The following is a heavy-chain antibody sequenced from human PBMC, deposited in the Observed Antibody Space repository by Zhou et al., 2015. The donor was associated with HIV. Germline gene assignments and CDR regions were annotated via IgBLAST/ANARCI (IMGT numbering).Heavy chain of an antibody. D-gene: IGHD3-16*01. CDR1: GYSFATYD. J-gene: IGHJ4*02. Sequence: QVQLVQSGAEVKKPGASVKVACKASGYSFATYDITWVRQAPGQGLEWVGRISGYNGNTKYAQKLQGRVTMTTDPSTSTAYMDLRSLTSDDTAVYYCARGKRDDYVFRGGFEYWGQGTLVTVSS. V-gene: IGHV1-18*01. CDR3: ARGKRDDYVFRGGFEY. CDR2: ISGYNGNT.